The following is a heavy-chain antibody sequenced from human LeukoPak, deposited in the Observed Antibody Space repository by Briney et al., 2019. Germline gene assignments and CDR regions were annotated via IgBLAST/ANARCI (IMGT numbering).Heavy chain of an antibody. CDR3: AKDLGGEGGSGFPGQ. CDR2: ISGSGADT. J-gene: IGHJ4*02. D-gene: IGHD3-10*01. Sequence: GGCLRLSCSASGFTFSTYSMTWVRQAPGRGLQWVSAISGSGADTYYADSVKGRFTISRDNSKNILYLQMNSLRAEDTAVYYCAKDLGGEGGSGFPGQWGQGTLVTVFS. CDR1: GFTFSTYS. V-gene: IGHV3-23*01.